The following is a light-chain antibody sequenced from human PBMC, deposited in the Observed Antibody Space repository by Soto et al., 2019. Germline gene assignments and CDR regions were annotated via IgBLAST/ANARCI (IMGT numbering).Light chain of an antibody. Sequence: EIVMTQSPATLSVSPGERATLSCRASQGIGSTLAWYQQKPGQAPRLLIYGASSRATGIPDRFSGSGSGTDFTLTISRLEPEDFAVYYCQQYGSSPWTFGQGTKVDI. V-gene: IGKV3-20*01. J-gene: IGKJ1*01. CDR1: QGIGST. CDR2: GAS. CDR3: QQYGSSPWT.